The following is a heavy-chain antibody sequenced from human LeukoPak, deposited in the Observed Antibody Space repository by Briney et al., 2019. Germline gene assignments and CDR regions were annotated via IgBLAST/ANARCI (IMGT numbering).Heavy chain of an antibody. CDR2: ISSSGSTI. CDR3: AKHKYDYGDLEGGAFDI. CDR1: GFTFSSYE. D-gene: IGHD4-17*01. J-gene: IGHJ3*02. V-gene: IGHV3-48*03. Sequence: GGSLRLSCAASGFTFSSYEMNWVRQAPGKELEWVSYISSSGSTIYYADSVKGRFTISRDNAKNSLYLQMNSLRAEDMALYYCAKHKYDYGDLEGGAFDIWGQGTMVTVSS.